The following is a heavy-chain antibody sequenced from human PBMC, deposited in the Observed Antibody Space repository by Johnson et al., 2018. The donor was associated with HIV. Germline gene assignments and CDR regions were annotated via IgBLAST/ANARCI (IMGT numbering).Heavy chain of an antibody. V-gene: IGHV3-23*04. Sequence: EKLVESGGGLVQPGGSLRLSCAASGFTFSSYGMSWVRQAPGKGLEWVSGVTGTGGDTYYAESVKGRFPISRDNSKNTLYLQMNKLRAEDTAVYFCASQVRGLRLGVDAFDIWGQGTMVTVSS. CDR2: VTGTGGDT. J-gene: IGHJ3*02. D-gene: IGHD3-16*01. CDR3: ASQVRGLRLGVDAFDI. CDR1: GFTFSSYG.